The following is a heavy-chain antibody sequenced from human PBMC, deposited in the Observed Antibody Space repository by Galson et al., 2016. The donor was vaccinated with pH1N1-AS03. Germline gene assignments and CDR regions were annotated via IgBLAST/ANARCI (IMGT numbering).Heavy chain of an antibody. CDR1: GGSISRSSYY. CDR3: ARDVGMTTVIIPGY. Sequence: SETLSLTCTVSGGSISRSSYYRGWIRQPPGKGLEWIGSMYYSGSTYYNPSLKSRVTISVDTSKNQFSLRLTSVTAADTAVYYCARDVGMTTVIIPGYWGQGTPVTVSS. CDR2: MYYSGST. D-gene: IGHD4-23*01. V-gene: IGHV4-39*07. J-gene: IGHJ4*02.